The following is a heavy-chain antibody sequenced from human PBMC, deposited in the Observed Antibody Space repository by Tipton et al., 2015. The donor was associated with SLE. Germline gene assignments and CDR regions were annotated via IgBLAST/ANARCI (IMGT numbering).Heavy chain of an antibody. J-gene: IGHJ5*02. D-gene: IGHD1-26*01. V-gene: IGHV1-18*01. Sequence: QLVQSGAEVKKPGASVKVSCKASGYTFTSYGISWVRQAPGQGLEWMGWISGYSGNTKYAQNLQGRVTMTTDTSTSTAYMELSSLRSEDTAVYYCARGGSYFDWFDPWGQGTLVTVSS. CDR2: ISGYSGNT. CDR3: ARGGSYFDWFDP. CDR1: GYTFTSYG.